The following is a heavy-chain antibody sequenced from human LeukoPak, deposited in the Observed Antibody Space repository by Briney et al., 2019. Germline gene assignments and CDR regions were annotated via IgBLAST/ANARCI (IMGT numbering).Heavy chain of an antibody. V-gene: IGHV3-53*01. Sequence: PGGSLRLSCAASGFTVSDNYMSWVRQAPGKGLEWVSVMYSRGDTYYANSVKGRLTFSRDISKNTLYLQMNGLRTEDTAMYYCARDAPQVPAAGVLASWGQGTLVIVSS. CDR1: GFTVSDNY. CDR3: ARDAPQVPAAGVLAS. CDR2: MYSRGDT. J-gene: IGHJ5*02. D-gene: IGHD6-13*01.